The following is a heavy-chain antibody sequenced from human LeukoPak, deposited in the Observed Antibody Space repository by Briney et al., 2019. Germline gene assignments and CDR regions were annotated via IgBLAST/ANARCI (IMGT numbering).Heavy chain of an antibody. D-gene: IGHD3-10*01. CDR2: ISPNSGAT. V-gene: IGHV1-2*02. J-gene: IGHJ4*02. CDR3: AREGREFGPHKLAGFDY. CDR1: EYTFTGYY. Sequence: ASVKVSCKTSEYTFTGYYMHWVRQAPGQGLEWMGWISPNSGATNYVQEFQGRVTMTRDTSITTAYMELSGLRSDDTAVYYCAREGREFGPHKLAGFDYWGQGTLVTVSS.